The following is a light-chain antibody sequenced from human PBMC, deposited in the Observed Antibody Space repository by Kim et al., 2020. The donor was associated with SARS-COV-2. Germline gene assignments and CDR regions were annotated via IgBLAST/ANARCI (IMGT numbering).Light chain of an antibody. Sequence: VTIYCTWSSSNIGAGYDVHWYQQFPGTAPKLLISGNNNRPSGVPDRFSGSQSGASASLAITGLQAEDEADYYCQSYDSSLSGYWVFGGGTQLTVL. CDR1: SSNIGAGYD. CDR2: GNN. J-gene: IGLJ3*02. V-gene: IGLV1-40*03. CDR3: QSYDSSLSGYWV.